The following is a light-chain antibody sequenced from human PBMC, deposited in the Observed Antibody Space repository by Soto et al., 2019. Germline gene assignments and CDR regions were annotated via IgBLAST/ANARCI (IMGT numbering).Light chain of an antibody. CDR2: EVN. CDR1: ISDVGGYNY. CDR3: SSYAGSSNV. J-gene: IGLJ1*01. Sequence: HSPLTQPPSASGSPGQAVAISCTGTISDVGGYNYVSWYQQHPGKAPKLMIYEVNKRPSGVPDRFSGSKSGNTASLTVSGLQAEDEADYYCSSYAGSSNVFGTGTKVTV. V-gene: IGLV2-8*01.